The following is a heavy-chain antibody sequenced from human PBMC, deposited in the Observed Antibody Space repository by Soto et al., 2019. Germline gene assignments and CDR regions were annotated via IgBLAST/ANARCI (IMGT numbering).Heavy chain of an antibody. V-gene: IGHV3-48*02. Sequence: GGSLRLSCAASGFTFSSYSMNWVRQAPGKGLEWVSYISSSSSTIYYADSVKGRFTISRDNAKNSLYLQMNSLRDEDTAVYYCARDCLHLNYDFWSGEDDYWGQGTLVTVSS. CDR1: GFTFSSYS. J-gene: IGHJ4*02. CDR2: ISSSSSTI. D-gene: IGHD3-3*01. CDR3: ARDCLHLNYDFWSGEDDY.